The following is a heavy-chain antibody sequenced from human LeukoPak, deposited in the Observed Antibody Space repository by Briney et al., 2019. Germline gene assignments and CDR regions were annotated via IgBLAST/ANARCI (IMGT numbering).Heavy chain of an antibody. D-gene: IGHD6-19*01. CDR3: VRDLVAGTGNRFDP. CDR2: INPNSGGI. CDR1: GDTFTVDY. Sequence: ASVRVSSKASGDTFTVDYLYWGPHAPGERLEWRGWINPNSGGINYSQTFQGSVTMTRDATISTAYMELCRLRSDETAVYYPVRDLVAGTGNRFDPWGQASLVTVSS. J-gene: IGHJ5*02. V-gene: IGHV1-2*02.